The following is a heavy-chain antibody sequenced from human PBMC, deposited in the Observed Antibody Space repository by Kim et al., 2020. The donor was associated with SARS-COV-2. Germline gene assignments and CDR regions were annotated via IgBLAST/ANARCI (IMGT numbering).Heavy chain of an antibody. CDR1: GYTFTSYG. D-gene: IGHD2-21*02. V-gene: IGHV1-18*01. CDR2: ISAYNGNT. Sequence: ASVKVSCKASGYTFTSYGISWVRQAPGQGLEWMGWISAYNGNTNYAQKLQGRVTMTTDTSTSTAYMELRSLRSDDTAVYYCARDIPPGYCGGDCYLDYWGQGTLVTVSS. CDR3: ARDIPPGYCGGDCYLDY. J-gene: IGHJ4*02.